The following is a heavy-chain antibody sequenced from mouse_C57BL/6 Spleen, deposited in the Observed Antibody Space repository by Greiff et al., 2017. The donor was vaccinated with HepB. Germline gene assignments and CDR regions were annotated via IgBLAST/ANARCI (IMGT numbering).Heavy chain of an antibody. D-gene: IGHD1-1*01. CDR1: GFSLTSYG. CDR2: IWSGGST. V-gene: IGHV2-2*01. J-gene: IGHJ4*01. Sequence: VQLVESGPGLVQPSQSLSITCTVSGFSLTSYGVHWVRQSPGKGLEWLGVIWSGGSTDYNAAFISRLSISKDNSKSQVFFKMNSLQADDTAIYYCARSRYYGSSYAMDYWGQGTSVTVSS. CDR3: ARSRYYGSSYAMDY.